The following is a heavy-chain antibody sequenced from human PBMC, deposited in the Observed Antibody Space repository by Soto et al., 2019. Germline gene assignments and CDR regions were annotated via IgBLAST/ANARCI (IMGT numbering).Heavy chain of an antibody. J-gene: IGHJ4*02. CDR1: GGAISSSSYF. CDR3: ERGGGYYGVLFDY. V-gene: IGHV4-39*01. CDR2: ILYSGTT. Sequence: QLQLQESGPGLLRPSETLSLTCNVSGGAISSSSYFWAWVRQPPGKTLEWIGHILYSGTTHYNESLKSLVYISVDTYKNQFSLRMNSVTHADTAVYYCERGGGYYGVLFDYWGQGTLVPVSS. D-gene: IGHD4-17*01.